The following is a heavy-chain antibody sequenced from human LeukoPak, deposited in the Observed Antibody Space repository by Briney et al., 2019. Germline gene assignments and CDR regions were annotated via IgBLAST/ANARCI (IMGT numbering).Heavy chain of an antibody. D-gene: IGHD3-10*01. J-gene: IGHJ4*02. V-gene: IGHV1-58*02. CDR3: AADPYYYGSGGYYPNPPAY. CDR2: IVVGSGNT. Sequence: GTSVKVSCKASGFTFTSSAMQWVRQARGQRLEWIGWIVVGSGNTNYAQKFQERVTITRDMSTSTAYMELSSLRSEDTAVYYCAADPYYYGSGGYYPNPPAYWGQGTLVTVSS. CDR1: GFTFTSSA.